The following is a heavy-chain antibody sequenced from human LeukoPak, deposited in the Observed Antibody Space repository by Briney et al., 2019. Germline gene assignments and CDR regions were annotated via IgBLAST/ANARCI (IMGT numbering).Heavy chain of an antibody. Sequence: PSETLSLTCTVSGGSISSSSYYWGWIRQPPGKGLEWIGSIYYSGSTYYNPSLKSRVTISVDTSKNQFSLKLSSVTAADTAVYYCARERRSRDGTGDVWGQGTTVTVSS. J-gene: IGHJ6*02. CDR3: ARERRSRDGTGDV. CDR2: IYYSGST. D-gene: IGHD2-8*02. V-gene: IGHV4-39*07. CDR1: GGSISSSSYY.